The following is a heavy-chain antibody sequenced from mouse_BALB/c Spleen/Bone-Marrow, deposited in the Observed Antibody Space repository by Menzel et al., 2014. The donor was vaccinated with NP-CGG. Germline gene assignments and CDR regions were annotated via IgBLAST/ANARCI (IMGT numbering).Heavy chain of an antibody. CDR3: ARSGKVRNAMDY. CDR2: ISGYYGDA. CDR1: GYTFTDHA. V-gene: IGHV1S137*01. J-gene: IGHJ4*01. D-gene: IGHD2-14*01. Sequence: QVQLQQSGAKLVRPGVSVKISCKGSGYTFTDHAIHWVKRSHAKSLEWIGVISGYYGDAIYNQKFKGKATITVDKSSCTAYMELARLTSEDSAIYYCARSGKVRNAMDYWGQGTSVTVSS.